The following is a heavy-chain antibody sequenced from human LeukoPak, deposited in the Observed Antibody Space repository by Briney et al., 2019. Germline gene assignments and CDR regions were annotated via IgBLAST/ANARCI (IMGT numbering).Heavy chain of an antibody. Sequence: SETLSLTCTVSGGSISSGDYYWSCIRQPPGKGLEWIGYIYYSGSTHYNPSLKSRVTISVDTSKNQFSLKLSSVTAADTAVYYCARNNYGDSHFDYWGQGTLVTVSS. V-gene: IGHV4-30-4*02. CDR1: GGSISSGDYY. CDR3: ARNNYGDSHFDY. D-gene: IGHD4-17*01. J-gene: IGHJ4*02. CDR2: IYYSGST.